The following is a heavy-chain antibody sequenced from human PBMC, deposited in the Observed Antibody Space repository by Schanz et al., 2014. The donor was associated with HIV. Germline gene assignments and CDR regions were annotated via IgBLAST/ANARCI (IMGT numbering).Heavy chain of an antibody. CDR2: TSYDGTKK. V-gene: IGHV3-30*18. Sequence: VQLVESGGGVVQPGRSLRLSCVASGFNFNSYGMHWVRQAPGKGLEWVAVTSYDGTKKHYADSVKGRFTISRDNSKNTVYLRMSGLRAEDTAVYYCAKPEYDSRGNSQSHFDYWGQGTLVTVSS. J-gene: IGHJ4*02. CDR3: AKPEYDSRGNSQSHFDY. CDR1: GFNFNSYG. D-gene: IGHD3-22*01.